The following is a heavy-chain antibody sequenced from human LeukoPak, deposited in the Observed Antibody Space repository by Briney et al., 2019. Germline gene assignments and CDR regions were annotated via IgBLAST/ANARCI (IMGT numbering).Heavy chain of an antibody. Sequence: GESLKLSCKGSGYSFTSYWIGWGRQMPGKGLEWMGIIYPGDSDTRYSPSFQGQVPISADKSITTAYLQWSSLRASDTAMYYCARSANRGDAFDIWGQGTMVTVSS. J-gene: IGHJ3*02. CDR3: ARSANRGDAFDI. CDR1: GYSFTSYW. V-gene: IGHV5-51*01. CDR2: IYPGDSDT. D-gene: IGHD2/OR15-2a*01.